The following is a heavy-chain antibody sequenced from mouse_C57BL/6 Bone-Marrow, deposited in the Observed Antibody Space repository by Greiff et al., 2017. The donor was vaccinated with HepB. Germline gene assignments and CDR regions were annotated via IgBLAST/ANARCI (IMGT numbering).Heavy chain of an antibody. CDR1: GFTFSDYY. CDR2: ISNGGGST. CDR3: ARSLLGSFAY. Sequence: EVHLVESGGGLVQPGGSLKLSCAASGFTFSDYYMYWVRQTPEKRLEWVAYISNGGGSTYYPDTVKGRFTISRDNAKNTLYLQMSRLKSEDTAMYYCARSLLGSFAYWGQGTLVTVSA. V-gene: IGHV5-12*01. J-gene: IGHJ3*01. D-gene: IGHD4-1*01.